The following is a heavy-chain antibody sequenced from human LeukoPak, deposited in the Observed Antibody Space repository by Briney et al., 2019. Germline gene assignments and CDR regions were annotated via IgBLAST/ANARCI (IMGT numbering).Heavy chain of an antibody. Sequence: XXWVXXXPXKGLEWVAVISYDGSNKYYADSVKGRFTISRDNSKNTLYLQMNSLRAGDTAVYYCAKDLPATGYWGQGTLVTVSS. J-gene: IGHJ4*02. D-gene: IGHD5-12*01. V-gene: IGHV3-30*18. CDR3: AKDLPATGY. CDR2: ISYDGSNK.